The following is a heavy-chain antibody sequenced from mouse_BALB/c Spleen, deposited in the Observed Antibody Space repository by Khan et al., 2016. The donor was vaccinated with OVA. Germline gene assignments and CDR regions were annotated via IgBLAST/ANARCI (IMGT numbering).Heavy chain of an antibody. CDR2: ISPGSDNA. CDR3: AREWAAWFPY. J-gene: IGHJ3*01. Sequence: VQLQQSGPELARPGASVKLSCKASGYTFTDYYLNWMRQRTGQGLEWIGEISPGSDNAYYNEKFKGKATLTADKSSSTAYMHLTSLTSEDSAVYFCAREWAAWFPYWGQGTLVTVAA. V-gene: IGHV1-77*01. CDR1: GYTFTDYY.